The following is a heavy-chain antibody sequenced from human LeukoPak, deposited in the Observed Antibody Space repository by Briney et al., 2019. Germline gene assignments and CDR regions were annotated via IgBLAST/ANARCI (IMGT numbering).Heavy chain of an antibody. CDR1: GGSISSGDYY. CDR3: ARHVGYYGSGSYSDY. D-gene: IGHD3-10*01. J-gene: IGHJ4*02. V-gene: IGHV4-39*07. CDR2: IYHSGST. Sequence: SETLSLTCSVSGGSISSGDYYWGWIRQPPGKGLEWIGSIYHSGSTYYNPSLKSRVSISVDTSKNQFSLRLSSVTAADTAVYYCARHVGYYGSGSYSDYWGQGTLVTVSS.